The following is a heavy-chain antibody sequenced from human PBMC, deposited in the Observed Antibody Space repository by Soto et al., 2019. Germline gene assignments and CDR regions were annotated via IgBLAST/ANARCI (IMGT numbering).Heavy chain of an antibody. Sequence: EVQVVESGGGLVQPGGSLRLSCAASGFTFSHYDFHWVRQATGKGLEWVSAIGAADDTYYLDSVKGRFSISRDIAKNSLYLQMNRLRGEDTAVYYCARERQLPGVRDLDYWGQGTLVTVSS. CDR2: IGAADDT. D-gene: IGHD1-1*01. J-gene: IGHJ4*02. V-gene: IGHV3-13*01. CDR1: GFTFSHYD. CDR3: ARERQLPGVRDLDY.